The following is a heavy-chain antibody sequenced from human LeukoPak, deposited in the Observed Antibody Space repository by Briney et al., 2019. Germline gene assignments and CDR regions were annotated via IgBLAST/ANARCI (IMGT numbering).Heavy chain of an antibody. D-gene: IGHD6-6*01. CDR3: ARVVDEYSSSSSIGY. V-gene: IGHV1-69*01. CDR2: IIPIFGTA. CDR1: GGTFSSYA. Sequence: GSSVKVSCKASGGTFSSYAISWVRQAPGRGLEWMGGIIPIFGTANYAQKFQGRVTITADESTSTAYMELSSLRSEDTAVYYCARVVDEYSSSSSIGYWGQGTLVTVSS. J-gene: IGHJ4*02.